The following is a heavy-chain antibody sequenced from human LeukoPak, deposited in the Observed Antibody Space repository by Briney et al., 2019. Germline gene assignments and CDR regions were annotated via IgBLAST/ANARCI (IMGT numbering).Heavy chain of an antibody. D-gene: IGHD5-24*01. J-gene: IGHJ3*02. CDR1: GDSVSSSSVA. CDR3: AREGDGYNSQGTFDI. CDR2: TYYRSKWYN. Sequence: SQTLSLTCALSGDSVSSSSVAWNWIRQSPSRGLEWLGRTYYRSKWYNDYAVSVKSRITINPDTSKNQFSLQLNSVTPEDTAVYYCAREGDGYNSQGTFDIWGQGTMVTVSS. V-gene: IGHV6-1*01.